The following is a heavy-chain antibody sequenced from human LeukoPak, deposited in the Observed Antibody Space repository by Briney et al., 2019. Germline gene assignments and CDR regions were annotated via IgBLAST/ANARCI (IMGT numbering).Heavy chain of an antibody. D-gene: IGHD3-3*01. CDR3: ARSELRFLESLLPSWFDP. CDR1: GYTFTSYY. Sequence: GASVKVSCKASGYTFTSYYMHWVRQAPGQGLEWMGIINPSGGSTSYAQKFQGRVTMTRDTSTSTVYMELSSLRSEDTAVYYCARSELRFLESLLPSWFDPWGQGTLVTVSS. CDR2: INPSGGST. V-gene: IGHV1-46*01. J-gene: IGHJ5*02.